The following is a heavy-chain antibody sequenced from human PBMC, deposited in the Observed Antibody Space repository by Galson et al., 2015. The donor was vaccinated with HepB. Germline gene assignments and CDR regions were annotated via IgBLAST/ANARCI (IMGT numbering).Heavy chain of an antibody. D-gene: IGHD1-1*01. J-gene: IGHJ5*02. Sequence: SLRLSCAASGFTFSSYSMNWVRQAPGKGLEWVSSISSSSSYIYYADSVKGRFTISRDNAKNSLYLQMNSLRAEDTAVYYCARGVEGGYNWKGNWFDPWGQGTLVTVSS. CDR3: ARGVEGGYNWKGNWFDP. CDR1: GFTFSSYS. V-gene: IGHV3-21*01. CDR2: ISSSSSYI.